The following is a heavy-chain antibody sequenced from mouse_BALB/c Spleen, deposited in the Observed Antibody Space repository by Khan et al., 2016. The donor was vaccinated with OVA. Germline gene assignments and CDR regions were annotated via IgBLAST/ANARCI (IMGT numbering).Heavy chain of an antibody. CDR2: INPSNGGT. V-gene: IGHV1-53*01. Sequence: VQLQQSGTELVKPGASVRLSCKASGYTFTSYYLYWVKQRPGQGLKWIGDINPSNGGTNFNEKFKSKATLTVDTSSSTAYMRLSSLTSEDSAVYYCTRSGYGTFAYWGQGTLVTVSA. D-gene: IGHD2-1*01. J-gene: IGHJ3*01. CDR3: TRSGYGTFAY. CDR1: GYTFTSYY.